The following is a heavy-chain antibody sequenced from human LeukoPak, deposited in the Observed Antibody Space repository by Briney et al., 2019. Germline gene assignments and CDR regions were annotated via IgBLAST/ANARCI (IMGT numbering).Heavy chain of an antibody. CDR2: IYHSGST. D-gene: IGHD3-9*01. CDR1: GYSISSGYY. V-gene: IGHV4-38-2*02. CDR3: ARASPLYYDILTGYQYYFDY. Sequence: PSETLSLTCTVSGYSISSGYYWGWIRQPPGKGLEWIGSIYHSGSTYYNPSLKSRVTISVDTSKNQLSLKLNPVTAADTAVFYCARASPLYYDILTGYQYYFDYWGQGTLVTVSS. J-gene: IGHJ4*02.